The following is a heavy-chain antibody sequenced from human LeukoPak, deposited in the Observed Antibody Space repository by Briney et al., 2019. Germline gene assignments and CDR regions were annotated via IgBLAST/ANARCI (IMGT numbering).Heavy chain of an antibody. D-gene: IGHD6-6*01. CDR2: ISSSSSTI. Sequence: GGSLRLSCAASGFTFSDYYMSWIRQAPGKGLEWISYISSSSSTIYYADSVKGRFTISRDNAKNSLYLQMNSLRAEDTAVYYCASEYSSSSGVDYWGQGTLVTVSS. CDR3: ASEYSSSSGVDY. V-gene: IGHV3-11*04. J-gene: IGHJ4*02. CDR1: GFTFSDYY.